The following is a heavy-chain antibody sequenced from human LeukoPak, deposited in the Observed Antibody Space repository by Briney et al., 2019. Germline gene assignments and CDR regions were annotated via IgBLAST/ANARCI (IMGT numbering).Heavy chain of an antibody. V-gene: IGHV3-23*01. D-gene: IGHD6-19*01. CDR1: GFTFSNSA. Sequence: GGSLRLSCAASGFTFSNSAMSWVRQAPGKGLECVSTLSGSGITTYYADSVKGRFTISRDNSKNTLYLQMNSLRAEDTAVYYCAKGIYSSGWSYFDYWGHGTLVTVSS. CDR2: LSGSGITT. CDR3: AKGIYSSGWSYFDY. J-gene: IGHJ4*01.